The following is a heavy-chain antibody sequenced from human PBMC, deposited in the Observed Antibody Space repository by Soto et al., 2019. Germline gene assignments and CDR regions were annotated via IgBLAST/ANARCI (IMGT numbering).Heavy chain of an antibody. CDR3: ARDHDFGGKGPAH. Sequence: GGSLRLSCAASGFTFNIYWIHWVRRAPGKGLVWVSRINSDGSSTAYADSVKGRFTISRDNAKNTAYLQMNSLRAEDTAVYYCARDHDFGGKGPAHWGQGTVVTVSS. J-gene: IGHJ4*02. V-gene: IGHV3-74*01. D-gene: IGHD4-17*01. CDR1: GFTFNIYW. CDR2: INSDGSST.